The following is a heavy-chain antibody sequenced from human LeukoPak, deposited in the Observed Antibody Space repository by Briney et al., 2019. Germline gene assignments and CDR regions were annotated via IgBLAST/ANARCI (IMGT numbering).Heavy chain of an antibody. CDR2: ISYDGSNK. D-gene: IGHD2-2*02. V-gene: IGHV3-30*18. CDR3: AKALYATEAIDY. Sequence: GGSLRLSCAASGFTFSRYGMHWVRQAPGKGLEWVAVISYDGSNKYYGDSVKGRFTIPRDNSKNTLYLQMNSLRAEDTAVYYCAKALYATEAIDYWGRGTLVTVSS. J-gene: IGHJ4*02. CDR1: GFTFSRYG.